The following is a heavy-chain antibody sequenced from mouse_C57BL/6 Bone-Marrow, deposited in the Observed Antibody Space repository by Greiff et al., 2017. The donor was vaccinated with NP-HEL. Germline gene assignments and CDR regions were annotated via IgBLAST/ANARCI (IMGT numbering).Heavy chain of an antibody. CDR2: INPYNGDT. J-gene: IGHJ4*01. CDR3: ARYYYGSSSAMDY. V-gene: IGHV1-20*01. CDR1: GYSFTGYF. Sequence: DVHLVESGPELVKPGDSVKISCKASGYSFTGYFMNWVMQSHGKSLEWIGRINPYNGDTFYNQKFKGKATLTVDKSSSTAHMELRSLTSEDSAVYYCARYYYGSSSAMDYWGQGTSVTVSS. D-gene: IGHD1-1*01.